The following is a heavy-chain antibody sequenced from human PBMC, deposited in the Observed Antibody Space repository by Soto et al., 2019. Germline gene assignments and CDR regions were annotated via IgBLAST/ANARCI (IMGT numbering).Heavy chain of an antibody. D-gene: IGHD2-15*01. J-gene: IGHJ6*02. CDR3: ARQGGYYYYGMDV. CDR1: GYSFNTYW. V-gene: IGHV5-10-1*03. CDR2: IDPGDSNT. Sequence: EVQLVQSGAEVKKPGESLTISCKTSGYSFNTYWINWVRQVPGKGLEWMGRIDPGDSNTNYSPSFQGHVTLSVDKSIGTAYLQWSSLKASDTATYYCARQGGYYYYGMDVWGQGTAVTVSS.